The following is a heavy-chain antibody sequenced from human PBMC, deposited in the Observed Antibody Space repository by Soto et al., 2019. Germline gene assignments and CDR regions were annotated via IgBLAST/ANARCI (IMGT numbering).Heavy chain of an antibody. CDR1: GYSFTDYH. Sequence: ASVKVSCKASGYSFTDYHVHWVRQAPGQGLEWLGRINPKSGGTSTAQKFQGWVTMTRDTTINTAYMDLTRLRSDDTAVYYCARGHSTDCSNGVCSFFYNHEMDVWGQGTPITV. J-gene: IGHJ6*02. V-gene: IGHV1-2*04. CDR3: ARGHSTDCSNGVCSFFYNHEMDV. D-gene: IGHD2-8*01. CDR2: INPKSGGT.